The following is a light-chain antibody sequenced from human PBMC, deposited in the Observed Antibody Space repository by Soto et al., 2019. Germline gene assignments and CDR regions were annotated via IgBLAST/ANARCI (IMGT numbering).Light chain of an antibody. V-gene: IGLV1-47*02. CDR2: SND. CDR3: AAWDDSLSGGV. J-gene: IGLJ1*01. Sequence: QSVLTQPPSASGTPGQTVTISCSGSSFNIGFNYVYWYQQLPGMAPKLLIHSNDERPSGVPDRFSGSKSGTSASLAISGLRSEHEADYYCAAWDDSLSGGVFGNGTKVT. CDR1: SFNIGFNY.